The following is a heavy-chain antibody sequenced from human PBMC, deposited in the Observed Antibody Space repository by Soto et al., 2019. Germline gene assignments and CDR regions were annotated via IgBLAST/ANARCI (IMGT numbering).Heavy chain of an antibody. CDR3: AKGGRQWLVTSDFNF. D-gene: IGHD6-19*01. V-gene: IGHV3-30*18. J-gene: IGHJ4*02. CDR2: VSHDGRNT. Sequence: VQLVESGGGVVQPGSSLRLSCAASGFTFSDYAMHWVRQAPGKGLEWVAVVSHDGRNTHYADSVKGRFTISRDSSKNMVSLEMTSLIAEDTAVYYCAKGGRQWLVTSDFNFWGQGALVTVSS. CDR1: GFTFSDYA.